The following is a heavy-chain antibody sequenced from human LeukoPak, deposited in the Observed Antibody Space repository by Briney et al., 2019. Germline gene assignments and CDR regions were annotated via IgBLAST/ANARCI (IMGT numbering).Heavy chain of an antibody. D-gene: IGHD3-9*01. V-gene: IGHV3-23*01. CDR3: AEWGDYDILTGYYDSDY. CDR2: VSGRDDST. J-gene: IGHJ4*02. Sequence: PGASLRLSCAASGFTFRNYAMSWVRQAPGKGLEWVSAVSGRDDSTYYADSVKGRFTISRDNSKNTLYLQMNSLRAEDTAVYYCAEWGDYDILTGYYDSDYWGQGTLVTVSS. CDR1: GFTFRNYA.